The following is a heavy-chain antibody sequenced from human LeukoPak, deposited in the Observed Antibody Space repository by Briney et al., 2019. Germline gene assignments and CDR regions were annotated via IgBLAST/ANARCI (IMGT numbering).Heavy chain of an antibody. CDR1: GDSISSTRYY. J-gene: IGHJ5*02. V-gene: IGHV4-39*01. D-gene: IGHD3-3*01. CDR2: IYYSGST. Sequence: SETLSLTCTVSGDSISSTRYYWGWIRQPPGKGLEWIANIYYSGSTYYNPSLKSRVTISVDTSKNQFSLKLTSVTAADTAVYYCARQYDFWSGLNNWFDPWGQRTLVTVSS. CDR3: ARQYDFWSGLNNWFDP.